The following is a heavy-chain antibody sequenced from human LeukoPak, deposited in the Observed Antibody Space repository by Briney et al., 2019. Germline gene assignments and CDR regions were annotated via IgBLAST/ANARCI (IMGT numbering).Heavy chain of an antibody. CDR2: ISTYNGNT. V-gene: IGHV1-18*01. CDR1: GYIFTSYG. Sequence: ASVKVSCKASGYIFTSYGISWVRQAPGQGLEWMGWISTYNGNTNYAQKLQGRVTLTTDTSSSTAYMELRSLRSDDTAVYYCARAPGYYGDYWDQGTLVTVSS. J-gene: IGHJ4*02. CDR3: ARAPGYYGDY. D-gene: IGHD3-10*01.